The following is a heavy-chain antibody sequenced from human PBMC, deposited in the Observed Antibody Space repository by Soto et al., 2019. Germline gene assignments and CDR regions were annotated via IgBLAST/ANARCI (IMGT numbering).Heavy chain of an antibody. CDR1: GFTFIDFG. CDR3: AKDAGNEESLFDY. J-gene: IGHJ4*02. Sequence: GGSLRLSCEASGFTFIDFGMSWVRQIPGKGLEWVSTVNNDGRNTHYADSVEGRFTISRDNSKNTLNLQMGSLRAEDTAIYYCAKDAGNEESLFDYWGQGTLVTVSS. CDR2: VNNDGRNT. V-gene: IGHV3-23*01.